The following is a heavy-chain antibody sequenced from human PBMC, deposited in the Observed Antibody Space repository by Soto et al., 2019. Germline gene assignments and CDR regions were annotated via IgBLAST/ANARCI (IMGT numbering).Heavy chain of an antibody. D-gene: IGHD1-20*01. CDR1: GFTFNDYW. J-gene: IGHJ6*02. CDR2: LNSDGSSG. V-gene: IGHV3-74*01. Sequence: EVQLVESGGGLVQPGGSLRLSCVASGFTFNDYWMHWVGQAPGKGLVWVSRLNSDGSSGYYGDSMKGRFTISRDNAKNTLYLLINSLRDEDTAVYYCARGLKYKYGMDVWGQGTTVTVSS. CDR3: ARGLKYKYGMDV.